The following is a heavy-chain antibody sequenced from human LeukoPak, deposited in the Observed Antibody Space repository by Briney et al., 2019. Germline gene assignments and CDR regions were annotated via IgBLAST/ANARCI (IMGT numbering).Heavy chain of an antibody. CDR2: IYYSGST. J-gene: IGHJ4*02. Sequence: PSETLSLTCTVSGGSISSYYWSWIRQPPGKGLEWIGYIYYSGSTNYNPSLKSRVTISVDTSKNQFSLKLSSVTAADTAVYYCATDQVFYGDSRGYWGQGTLVTVSS. V-gene: IGHV4-59*08. CDR1: GGSISSYY. CDR3: ATDQVFYGDSRGY. D-gene: IGHD4-17*01.